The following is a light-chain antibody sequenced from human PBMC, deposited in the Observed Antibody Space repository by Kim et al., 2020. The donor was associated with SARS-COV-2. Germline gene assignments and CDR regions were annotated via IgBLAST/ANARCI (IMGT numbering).Light chain of an antibody. Sequence: SYELTQPPSVSVSPGQTASITCSGDKLGDKYACWYQQKPGQSPVLVIYQDSKRPSGIPERFSGSNSGNTATLTISGTQAMDEADYYCQAWDSSTAVFGTGTNVT. V-gene: IGLV3-1*01. CDR3: QAWDSSTAV. CDR1: KLGDKY. CDR2: QDS. J-gene: IGLJ1*01.